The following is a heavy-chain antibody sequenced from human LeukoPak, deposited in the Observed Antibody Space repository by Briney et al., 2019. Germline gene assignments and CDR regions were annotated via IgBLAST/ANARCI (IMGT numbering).Heavy chain of an antibody. CDR1: GFTFSSYS. D-gene: IGHD3-22*01. CDR3: ARDINYYDSSGPTT. CDR2: ISSSSSYI. Sequence: PGGSLRLSCAASGFTFSSYSVNWVRQAPGKGLEWVSSISSSSSYIYYADSVKGRFTISRDNAKNSLYLQMNSLRAEDTAVYYCARDINYYDSSGPTTWGQGTLVTVSS. J-gene: IGHJ5*02. V-gene: IGHV3-21*01.